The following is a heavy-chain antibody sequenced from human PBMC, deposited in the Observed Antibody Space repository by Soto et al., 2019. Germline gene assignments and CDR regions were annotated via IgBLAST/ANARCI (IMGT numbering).Heavy chain of an antibody. CDR1: GYTFTGYY. CDR3: ARDLGSSSRSRGDYGMDV. Sequence: ASVKVSCKASGYTFTGYYMHWVRQAPGQGLEWMGWINPNSGGTNYAQKFQGRVTMTRDTSISTAYMELSRLRSDDTAVYYCARDLGSSSRSRGDYGMDVWGQGTTVTVSS. V-gene: IGHV1-2*02. J-gene: IGHJ6*02. CDR2: INPNSGGT. D-gene: IGHD6-13*01.